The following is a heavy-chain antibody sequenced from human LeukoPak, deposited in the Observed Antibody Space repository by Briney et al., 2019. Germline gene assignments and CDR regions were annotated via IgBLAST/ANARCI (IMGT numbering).Heavy chain of an antibody. Sequence: ASVKVSCKASGGTFISYAISWVRQAPGQGLEWMGGIIPIFGTANYAQKFQGRVTITADKSTSTAYMELSSLRSEDTAVYYCAREAARTYYYYMDVWGKGTTVTVSS. CDR3: AREAARTYYYYMDV. CDR1: GGTFISYA. J-gene: IGHJ6*03. D-gene: IGHD6-6*01. V-gene: IGHV1-69*06. CDR2: IIPIFGTA.